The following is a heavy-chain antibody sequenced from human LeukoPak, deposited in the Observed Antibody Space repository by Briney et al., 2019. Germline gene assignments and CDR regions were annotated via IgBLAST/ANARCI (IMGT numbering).Heavy chain of an antibody. CDR2: VHLDGRT. V-gene: IGHV4-4*02. CDR3: AREGGFYRPLDY. Sequence: SETLSLSCGVSGGSVINTNWWTWVRQPPGKGLEWIGEVHLDGRTNYNPSLESRLTMSVDVSENQVSLKLTSVTAADTAVYYCAREGGFYRPLDYSGQGTLVTVSS. D-gene: IGHD3-3*01. J-gene: IGHJ4*02. CDR1: GGSVINTNW.